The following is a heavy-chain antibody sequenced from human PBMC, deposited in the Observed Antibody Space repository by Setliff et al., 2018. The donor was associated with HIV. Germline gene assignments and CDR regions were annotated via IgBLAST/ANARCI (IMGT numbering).Heavy chain of an antibody. CDR2: ISATGTI. CDR3: ARLWSYDYVWGSYRPVDY. CDR1: GFSFSDYG. J-gene: IGHJ4*02. Sequence: GGSLRLSCAASGFSFSDYGMHWVRQAPGKGLEWVAFISATGTIKYADSVKGRFTISRDNAKNTLYLQMNSLRAEDTGVYYCARLWSYDYVWGSYRPVDYWGRGTLVTVSS. D-gene: IGHD3-16*02. V-gene: IGHV3-48*01.